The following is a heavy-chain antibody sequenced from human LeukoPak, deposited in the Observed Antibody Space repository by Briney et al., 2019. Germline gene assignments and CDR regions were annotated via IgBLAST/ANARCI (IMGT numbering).Heavy chain of an antibody. V-gene: IGHV4-61*02. J-gene: IGHJ4*02. CDR2: IYTSGST. CDR3: ARVADYYDSSGYYDY. D-gene: IGHD3-22*01. Sequence: SETLSLTCTVSGGSISSGSYYWSWIRQPAGTGLEWIGRIYTSGSTNYNPSLKSRVTISVDTSKNQFSLKLSSVTAADTAVYYCARVADYYDSSGYYDYWGQGTLVTVSS. CDR1: GGSISSGSYY.